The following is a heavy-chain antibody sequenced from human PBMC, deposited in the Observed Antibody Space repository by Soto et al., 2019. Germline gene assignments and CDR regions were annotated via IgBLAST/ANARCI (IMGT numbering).Heavy chain of an antibody. Sequence: ASVTVSRKASGYTFTGYYIHWVRQAPGQGLEWMGWINPNSGDTNYAQKFQGRVTMTRDTSIRTAYMELSRVRSYYTAVYYCARALATDYWGQGTLVTVSS. V-gene: IGHV1-2*02. J-gene: IGHJ4*02. CDR1: GYTFTGYY. CDR3: ARALATDY. CDR2: INPNSGDT.